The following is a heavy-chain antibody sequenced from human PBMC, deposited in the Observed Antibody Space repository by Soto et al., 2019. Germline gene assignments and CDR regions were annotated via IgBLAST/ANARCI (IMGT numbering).Heavy chain of an antibody. Sequence: SATLSLTCAVSGGYISGGYYSWIWIRQPPGKVLEWIGFIYNSGITYYNSSLKSRVTISVDRSKNHFFLNLTSVTAADTAVYYCATYRKFFQIWGQGTKVTVSS. CDR1: GGYISGGYYS. CDR3: ATYRKFFQI. V-gene: IGHV4-30-2*01. J-gene: IGHJ3*02. CDR2: IYNSGIT.